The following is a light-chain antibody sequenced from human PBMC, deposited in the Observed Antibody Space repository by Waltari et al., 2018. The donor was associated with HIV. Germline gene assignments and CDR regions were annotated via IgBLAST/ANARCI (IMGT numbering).Light chain of an antibody. V-gene: IGLV1-47*01. CDR1: RSNTGSNY. Sequence: QSVLTQPPSASGTPGQRVPISSSGRRSNTGSNYLSWYQQLTGTAPKRPLYRNNQRPSWVPDRFSGSKSGTSASLAISGLRSEDEADYYCAAWDDSLSGPVFGGGTKLTVL. CDR3: AAWDDSLSGPV. J-gene: IGLJ2*01. CDR2: RNN.